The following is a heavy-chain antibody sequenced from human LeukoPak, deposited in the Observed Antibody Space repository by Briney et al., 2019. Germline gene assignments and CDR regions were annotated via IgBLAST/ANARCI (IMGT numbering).Heavy chain of an antibody. J-gene: IGHJ4*02. CDR1: GASISGYY. CDR3: ARENPSGYYNRPIDY. D-gene: IGHD3-22*01. CDR2: IYYSGSI. Sequence: PSETLSLTCTVSGASISGYYWSWIRQPPGKGLEWIGDIYYSGSIKYNPSLKSRVTMSVDTSKNRFSLKLSSVTAADTAIYYCARENPSGYYNRPIDYWGQGTLVTVSS. V-gene: IGHV4-59*01.